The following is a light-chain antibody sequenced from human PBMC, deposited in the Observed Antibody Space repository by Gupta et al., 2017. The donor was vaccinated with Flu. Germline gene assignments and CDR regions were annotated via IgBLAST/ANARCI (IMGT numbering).Light chain of an antibody. V-gene: IGLV1-40*01. CDR1: SSNIGAGFD. CDR3: QSFDSSLSGYV. CDR2: GND. J-gene: IGLJ1*01. Sequence: QSVLTQPPSVSGAPGQRVTIPCPGSSSNIGAGFDVHWYQQLPGTAPKLLIYGNDNRPSGVPDRFSGSKSGTSASLAITGLQAEDEADYYCQSFDSSLSGYVFGTGTKVTVL.